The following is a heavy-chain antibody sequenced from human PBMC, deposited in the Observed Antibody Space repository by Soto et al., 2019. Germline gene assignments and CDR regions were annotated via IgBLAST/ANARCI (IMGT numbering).Heavy chain of an antibody. CDR3: ARGREYSYGPYYFDY. D-gene: IGHD5-18*01. CDR2: IYYSGTT. Sequence: QVPLQESGPGLVKPSQTLSLTCTVSGGSISSEGYYWSWFRQLPGKGLEWIGDIYYSGTTYHNPSLRSRLTISGDASKNQYSLQMTSVTAADTALYYGARGREYSYGPYYFDYSRQGTLVTVSS. J-gene: IGHJ4*02. V-gene: IGHV4-31*03. CDR1: GGSISSEGYY.